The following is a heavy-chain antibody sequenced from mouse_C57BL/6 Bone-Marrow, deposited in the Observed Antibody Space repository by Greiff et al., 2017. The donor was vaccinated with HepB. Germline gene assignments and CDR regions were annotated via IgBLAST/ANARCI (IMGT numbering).Heavy chain of an antibody. CDR2: INPNNGGT. D-gene: IGHD2-1*01. V-gene: IGHV1-26*01. Sequence: EVQLQQSGPELVKPGASVKISCKASGYTFTDYYMNWVKQSHGKSLEWIGDINPNNGGTSYNQKFKGKATLTVDKSSSTAYMELRSLTSEDSAVYYCARERGNYYFDYWGQGTTLTVSS. J-gene: IGHJ2*01. CDR3: ARERGNYYFDY. CDR1: GYTFTDYY.